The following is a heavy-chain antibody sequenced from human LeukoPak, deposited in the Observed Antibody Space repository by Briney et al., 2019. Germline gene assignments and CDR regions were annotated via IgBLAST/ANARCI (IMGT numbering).Heavy chain of an antibody. CDR2: IHRDGRT. D-gene: IGHD3-9*01. CDR3: GKTDIYFNQIDY. V-gene: IGHV4-4*02. CDR1: GVSVSTSEW. J-gene: IGHJ4*02. Sequence: ETSETLSLTCAVSGVSVSTSEWWIWVRQPPGQGLEWIGEIHRDGRTRYNPSLTSRVTMSMDYSKNQFSLNVRFVTAADTAIYYCGKTDIYFNQIDYWGPGSLVTVSS.